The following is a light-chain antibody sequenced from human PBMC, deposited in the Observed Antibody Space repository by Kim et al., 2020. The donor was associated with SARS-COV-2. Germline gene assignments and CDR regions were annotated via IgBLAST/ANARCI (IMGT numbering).Light chain of an antibody. J-gene: IGLJ2*01. Sequence: SSELTQDPAVSVALGQTVRITCQGDSLRSYYATWYQQKPRQAPVLVMYGRNSRPSGVPDRFSGSTSGNTASLTISGAQAEDGADFYCQSRDSGGNVVFGGGTQLTVL. CDR2: GRN. CDR1: SLRSYY. V-gene: IGLV3-19*01. CDR3: QSRDSGGNVV.